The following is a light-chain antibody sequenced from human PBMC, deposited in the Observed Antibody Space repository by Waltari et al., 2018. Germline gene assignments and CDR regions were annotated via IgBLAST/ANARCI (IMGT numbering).Light chain of an antibody. CDR3: LSPDSSGTYVV. V-gene: IGLV3-10*01. CDR2: EDS. Sequence: SYELTQPPSVSVSPGQTASITCSGHALSTKYAYWYHQKSGQAPVLVIFEDSKRPSGIPAGISGSSSGTMATLTLSGAQLEDEGDYYCLSPDSSGTYVVFGGGTKLTVL. J-gene: IGLJ2*01. CDR1: ALSTKY.